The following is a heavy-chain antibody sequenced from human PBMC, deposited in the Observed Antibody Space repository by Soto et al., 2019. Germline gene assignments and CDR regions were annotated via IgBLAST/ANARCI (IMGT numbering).Heavy chain of an antibody. Sequence: GSLRLCCAASVLTVSNYGMHWVRQAPGKGLEWVAVISYDGSNKYYADSVKGRFTISRDNSKNTLYLQMNRLRAEDTAVYYCAKAPNFDWLSHFDYWGQGTLVTVSS. J-gene: IGHJ4*02. D-gene: IGHD3-9*01. CDR1: VLTVSNYG. CDR2: ISYDGSNK. V-gene: IGHV3-30*18. CDR3: AKAPNFDWLSHFDY.